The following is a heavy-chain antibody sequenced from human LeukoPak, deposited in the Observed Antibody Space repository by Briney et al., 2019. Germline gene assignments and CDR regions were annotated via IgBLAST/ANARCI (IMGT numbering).Heavy chain of an antibody. CDR2: ISSSSSTI. D-gene: IGHD3-3*01. J-gene: IGHJ4*02. V-gene: IGHV3-48*01. Sequence: GGSLRLSCAASGFTFSSYSMNWVRQAPGKGLEWVSYISSSSSTIYYADSVKGRFTISRDNAKNSLYLQMNSLRAEDTAVYYCASSLGLNDPPGWEWLLRYFDYWGQGTLVTVSS. CDR3: ASSLGLNDPPGWEWLLRYFDY. CDR1: GFTFSSYS.